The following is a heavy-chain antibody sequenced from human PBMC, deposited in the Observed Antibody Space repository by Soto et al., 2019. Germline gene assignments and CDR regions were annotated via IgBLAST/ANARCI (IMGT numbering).Heavy chain of an antibody. CDR2: TYYRSRFFS. V-gene: IGHV6-1*01. CDR1: GASVSSYRAA. CDR3: VRDRYSSSGWFDP. Sequence: SPTLSLPCAIPGASVSSYRAAWNWIRQSPSGGLEWLGRTYYRSRFFSDYAESVKSRIIINPDTSKNQFSRQLKSVTPEDTAVYYCVRDRYSSSGWFDPWGQGTPVTVSS. D-gene: IGHD3-10*01. J-gene: IGHJ5*02.